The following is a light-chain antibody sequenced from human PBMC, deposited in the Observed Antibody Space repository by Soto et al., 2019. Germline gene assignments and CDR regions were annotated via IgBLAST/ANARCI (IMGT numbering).Light chain of an antibody. Sequence: QSVLTQPASVSGSPGQSITISCTGTSSDVGGYNYVSWYQQHPGKAPKLMIYDVSNRPSGVSNRFSGSKSGNTASLTISALQAEDEADDYCSSYTSSSTPLVFGGGTKLTVL. CDR3: SSYTSSSTPLV. CDR2: DVS. CDR1: SSDVGGYNY. J-gene: IGLJ2*01. V-gene: IGLV2-14*01.